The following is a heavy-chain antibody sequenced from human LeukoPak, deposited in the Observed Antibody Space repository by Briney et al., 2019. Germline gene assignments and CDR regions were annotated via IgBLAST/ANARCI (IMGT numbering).Heavy chain of an antibody. CDR2: IIPIFGTA. V-gene: IGHV1-69*01. CDR1: GGTFSSYA. CDR3: ARGWVAAAGNYYYYGMDV. Sequence: SVKVSRKASGGTFSSYAISWVRQAPGQGLEWMGGIIPIFGTANYAQKFQGRVTITADESTSTAYMELSSLRSEDTAVYYCARGWVAAAGNYYYYGMDVWGQGTTVTVSS. D-gene: IGHD6-13*01. J-gene: IGHJ6*02.